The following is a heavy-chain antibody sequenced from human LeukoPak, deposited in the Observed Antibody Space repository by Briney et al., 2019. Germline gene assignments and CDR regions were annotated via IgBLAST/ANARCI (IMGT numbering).Heavy chain of an antibody. CDR3: TRRSGSYSNWFDP. CDR1: GYSFTNYW. CDR2: IYPGDSDT. D-gene: IGHD1-26*01. J-gene: IGHJ5*02. V-gene: IGHV5-51*01. Sequence: GESLKISCKGSGYSFTNYWIGWVRQMPGKGLEWMGIIYPGDSDTRYSPSFQGQVTISADKSISTAYLQWSSLKASDTAMYYCTRRSGSYSNWFDPWGQGTLVTASS.